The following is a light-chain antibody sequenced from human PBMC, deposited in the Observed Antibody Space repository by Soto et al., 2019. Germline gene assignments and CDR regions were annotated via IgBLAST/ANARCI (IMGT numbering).Light chain of an antibody. CDR2: GAS. J-gene: IGKJ2*01. CDR1: QSVSSTY. CDR3: LLYGSSPPKYT. Sequence: EIVLTQSPGTLSLSPGERATLSCRASQSVSSTYLAWYHQKPGQAPRLLIYGASSRATGIPDRFSGSGSGTDFTLTISRLEPEDFAVYYCLLYGSSPPKYTFGQGTKLEIK. V-gene: IGKV3-20*01.